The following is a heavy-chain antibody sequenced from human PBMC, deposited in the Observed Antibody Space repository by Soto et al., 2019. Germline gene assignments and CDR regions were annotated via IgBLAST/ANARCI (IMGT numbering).Heavy chain of an antibody. V-gene: IGHV1-3*01. J-gene: IGHJ4*02. CDR1: GYTFTSYA. CDR2: INAGNGNT. D-gene: IGHD2-15*01. CDR3: ARGPGGPDGPGDY. Sequence: QVQLVQSGAEVKKPGASVKVSCKASGYTFTSYAMHWVRQAPGQRLEWMGWINAGNGNTKYSQKFQGRVTITRDTSASTAYMRSEDTAVYYCARGPGGPDGPGDYWGQGTLVTVSS.